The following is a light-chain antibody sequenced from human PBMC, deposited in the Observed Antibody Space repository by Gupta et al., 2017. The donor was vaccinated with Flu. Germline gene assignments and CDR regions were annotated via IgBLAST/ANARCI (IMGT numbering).Light chain of an antibody. V-gene: IGKV2-30*01. Sequence: ISCRSSQSLVYSDGNIYLHWFQQRPGQSPRRLIYQVSHRECGVTDRFGGSGSGTDFTLKISRVEAEDVGVYYCMQGSRWPWAFGQGTKVEIK. CDR2: QVS. CDR3: MQGSRWPWA. CDR1: QSLVYSDGNIY. J-gene: IGKJ1*01.